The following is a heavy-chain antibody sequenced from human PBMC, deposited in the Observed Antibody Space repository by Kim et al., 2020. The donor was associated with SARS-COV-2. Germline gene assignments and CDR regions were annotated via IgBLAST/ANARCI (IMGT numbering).Heavy chain of an antibody. CDR2: ISYDGSNK. D-gene: IGHD6-13*01. CDR3: AKLQAAAGTYYYGMDV. V-gene: IGHV3-33*05. Sequence: GGSLRLSCAASGFTFSSYGMHWVRQAPGKGLEWVAVISYDGSNKYYADSVKGRFTISRDNSKNTLYLQMNSLRAEDTAVYYCAKLQAAAGTYYYGMDVWGQGTTVTVSS. J-gene: IGHJ6*02. CDR1: GFTFSSYG.